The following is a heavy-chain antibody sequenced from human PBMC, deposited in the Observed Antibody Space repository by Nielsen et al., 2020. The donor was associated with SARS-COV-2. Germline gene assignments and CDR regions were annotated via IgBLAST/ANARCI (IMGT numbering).Heavy chain of an antibody. D-gene: IGHD5-18*01. V-gene: IGHV1-18*01. CDR3: ASYELSGYSYGFDY. CDR1: GYTFTSYG. Sequence: ASVKVSCKASGYTFTSYGISWVRQAPGQGLEWMGWISAYNGNTNYAQKLQGRVTMTTDTSTRTAYMELRSLRSDDTAVYYCASYELSGYSYGFDYWGQGTLVTVSS. J-gene: IGHJ4*02. CDR2: ISAYNGNT.